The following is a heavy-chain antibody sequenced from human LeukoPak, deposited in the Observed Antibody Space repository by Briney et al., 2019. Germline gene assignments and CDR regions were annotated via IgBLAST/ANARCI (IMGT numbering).Heavy chain of an antibody. CDR2: INHSGST. CDR3: ARGSDTAAGLY. V-gene: IGHV4-34*01. J-gene: IGHJ4*02. Sequence: KPSETLSLTCAVYGGSFSGYYWSWIRQPPGKGLEWIGEINHSGSTNYNPSLKSRVSISVDSSKNQFSLKVSSVTAADTAVYYCARGSDTAAGLYWGQGTLVTVCS. CDR1: GGSFSGYY. D-gene: IGHD6-13*01.